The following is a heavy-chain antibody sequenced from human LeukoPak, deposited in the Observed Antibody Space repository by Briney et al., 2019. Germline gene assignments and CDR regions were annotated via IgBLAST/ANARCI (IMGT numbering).Heavy chain of an antibody. CDR3: ARAGYCSGGSCEI. J-gene: IGHJ4*02. CDR2: IYTSGST. D-gene: IGHD2-15*01. V-gene: IGHV4-61*02. Sequence: SETLSLTCTVSGGSISSGSYYWSWIRQPAGKGLEWIGRIYTSGSTNYNPSLKSRVTISVDTSKNQFSLKLSSVTAADTAVYYCARAGYCSGGSCEIWGQGTLVTVSS. CDR1: GGSISSGSYY.